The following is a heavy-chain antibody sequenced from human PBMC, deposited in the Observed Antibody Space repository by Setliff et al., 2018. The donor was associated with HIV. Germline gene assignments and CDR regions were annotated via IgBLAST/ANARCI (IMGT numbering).Heavy chain of an antibody. J-gene: IGHJ4*02. CDR1: GYTFTSYG. CDR3: ARVWEWNYDLGY. D-gene: IGHD1-7*01. CDR2: ISAYNGNT. V-gene: IGHV1-18*01. Sequence: ASVKVSCKASGYTFTSYGISWVRQAPGQGLEWMGWISAYNGNTNYAQKLQGRVAMTRDTSTSTAYMELRSLRSDDTAVYYCARVWEWNYDLGYWGQGTLVTVSS.